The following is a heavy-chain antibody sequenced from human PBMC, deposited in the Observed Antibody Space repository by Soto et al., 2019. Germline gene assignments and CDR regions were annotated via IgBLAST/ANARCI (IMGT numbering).Heavy chain of an antibody. CDR1: GGSISSGGYY. CDR2: IYYSGST. J-gene: IGHJ6*02. D-gene: IGHD6-6*01. Sequence: QVQLQESGPGLVKPSQTLSLTCTVSGGSISSGGYYWSWIRQHPGKGLEWIGYIYYSGSTYYHPSLNRRVTISVDTSKTQFSQKLTSVTAADTAGYYWARSQSIAVRRRYGMDVWGQGTTVTVSS. V-gene: IGHV4-31*03. CDR3: ARSQSIAVRRRYGMDV.